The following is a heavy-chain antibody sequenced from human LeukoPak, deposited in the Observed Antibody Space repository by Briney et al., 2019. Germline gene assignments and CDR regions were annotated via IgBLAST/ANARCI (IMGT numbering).Heavy chain of an antibody. V-gene: IGHV3-30*01. Sequence: GGSLRLSCAASGFTFSSYAMHWVRQAPGKGLEWVAVISYGGTNTYYADSVKGRFTISRDNSNNTLYLQMNSLRPEDTAVYYCARDTDFWTGVLDYWGQGSLVTVSS. D-gene: IGHD3/OR15-3a*01. CDR2: ISYGGTNT. CDR1: GFTFSSYA. J-gene: IGHJ4*02. CDR3: ARDTDFWTGVLDY.